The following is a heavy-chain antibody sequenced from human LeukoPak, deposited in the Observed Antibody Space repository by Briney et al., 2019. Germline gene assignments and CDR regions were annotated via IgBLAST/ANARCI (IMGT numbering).Heavy chain of an antibody. CDR1: GGSISNYY. V-gene: IGHV4-59*07. Sequence: TSDTLSLTCTVSGGSISNYYWSWIRQPPGKGLEWIGYIYYSGSTNYNPSLKSRVTISLDTSKTQFSLRLSSVTAADTAVYYCARASTYYDILTGYRYYYYGMDVWGQGTTVTVSS. D-gene: IGHD3-9*01. J-gene: IGHJ6*02. CDR2: IYYSGST. CDR3: ARASTYYDILTGYRYYYYGMDV.